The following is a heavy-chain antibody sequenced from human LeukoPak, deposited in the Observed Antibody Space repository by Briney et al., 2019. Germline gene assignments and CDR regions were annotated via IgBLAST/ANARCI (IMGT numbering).Heavy chain of an antibody. CDR3: GRPATGYCSSAGCHWDS. CDR2: ISASSNFI. V-gene: IGHV3-21*01. CDR1: GFTFSTHS. J-gene: IGHJ4*02. Sequence: GGSLRLSCAASGFTFSTHSMYWVRQAPGKGLEWVSSISASSNFIHYAESVRGRITISRDNAKNSLYLQMNSLGAQDTAVYYCGRPATGYCSSAGCHWDSWGQGTLVTVSS. D-gene: IGHD2-2*01.